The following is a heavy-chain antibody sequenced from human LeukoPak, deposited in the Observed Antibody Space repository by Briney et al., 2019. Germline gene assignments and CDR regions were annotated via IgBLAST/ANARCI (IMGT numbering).Heavy chain of an antibody. CDR3: ARVLPSGYYYYYMDV. CDR2: IYYSGST. CDR1: GGSISSSSYY. V-gene: IGHV4-39*07. J-gene: IGHJ6*03. D-gene: IGHD6-6*01. Sequence: PSETLSLTCTVSGGSISSSSYYWGWIRQPPGKGLEWIGTIYYSGSTYFNPSLKSRVTISVDTSKDQFSLKLSSVTAADTAVYYCARVLPSGYYYYYMDVWGKGTTVTVSS.